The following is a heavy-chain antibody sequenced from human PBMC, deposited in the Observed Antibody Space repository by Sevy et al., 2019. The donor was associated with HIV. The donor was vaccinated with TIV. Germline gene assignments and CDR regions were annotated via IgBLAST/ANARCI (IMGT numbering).Heavy chain of an antibody. J-gene: IGHJ5*02. CDR2: ISGSGGST. D-gene: IGHD1-1*01. CDR3: AKQGFGELEPGWFDP. CDR1: GFTFSSYA. V-gene: IGHV3-23*01. Sequence: GGSLRLSCAASGFTFSSYAMSWVRQAPGKGLEWVSAISGSGGSTYYADSVKGRFTISRDNSKNTLYLQMNSLRAEDTAVYYCAKQGFGELEPGWFDPWGQGTLVTVSS.